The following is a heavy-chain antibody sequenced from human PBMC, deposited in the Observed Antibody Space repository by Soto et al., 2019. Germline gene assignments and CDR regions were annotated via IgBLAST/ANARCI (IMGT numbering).Heavy chain of an antibody. CDR3: AGDIRSGSYRFEY. Sequence: SETLSLTCTVSGGSISSYYWSWIRQPPGKGLEWIGYIYDSGNTIYNPSLKSRVTISVDRPNNQFSLKLRSVTAADTAIYYCAGDIRSGSYRFEYWGQGTLVTVSS. J-gene: IGHJ4*02. CDR1: GGSISSYY. V-gene: IGHV4-59*08. CDR2: IYDSGNT. D-gene: IGHD1-26*01.